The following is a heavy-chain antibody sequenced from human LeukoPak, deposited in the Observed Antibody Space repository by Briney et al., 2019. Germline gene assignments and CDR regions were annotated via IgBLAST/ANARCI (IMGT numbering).Heavy chain of an antibody. D-gene: IGHD6-13*01. Sequence: GGSLRLSCAASGFTLGGYWMTWVRQAPGKGLEWVANIKQDGSEKHYVDSVKGRFTISRDNAKYSLYLQMNSLRAEDTAVYYCAKVDKAAADNWGQGTLVTVSS. CDR2: IKQDGSEK. CDR3: AKVDKAAADN. J-gene: IGHJ4*02. CDR1: GFTLGGYW. V-gene: IGHV3-7*01.